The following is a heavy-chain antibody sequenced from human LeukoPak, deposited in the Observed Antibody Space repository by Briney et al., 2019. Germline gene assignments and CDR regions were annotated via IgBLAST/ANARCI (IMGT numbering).Heavy chain of an antibody. J-gene: IGHJ4*02. Sequence: PSETLSLTCAVYGGSFSGYYWSWIRQPARKGLEWIGRIYTSGSTNYNPSLKSRVTMSVDTSKNQFSLKLSSVTAADTAVYYCARDWNGDKITTNDGDYWGQGTLVTVSS. V-gene: IGHV4-4*07. CDR2: IYTSGST. CDR1: GGSFSGYY. D-gene: IGHD3-3*01. CDR3: ARDWNGDKITTNDGDY.